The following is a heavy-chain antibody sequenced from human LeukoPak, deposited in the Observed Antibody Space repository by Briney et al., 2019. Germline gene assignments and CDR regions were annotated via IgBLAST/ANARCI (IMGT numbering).Heavy chain of an antibody. Sequence: ASVKVSCKASGYTFTGYYMHWVRQAPGQGLEWMGWINPNSGVTNYAQKLQGRVTITRDTSIDTAYMQLSRLRSDDTAVYYCAKDGYGDYEAPFHYYMDAWGRGTTVTVSS. J-gene: IGHJ6*03. CDR1: GYTFTGYY. CDR3: AKDGYGDYEAPFHYYMDA. CDR2: INPNSGVT. V-gene: IGHV1-2*02. D-gene: IGHD5-12*01.